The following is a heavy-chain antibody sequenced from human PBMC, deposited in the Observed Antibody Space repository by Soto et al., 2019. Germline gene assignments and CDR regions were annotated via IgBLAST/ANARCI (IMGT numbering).Heavy chain of an antibody. CDR2: INTGGSTI. CDR1: GFTFSSLW. V-gene: IGHV3-74*01. J-gene: IGHJ4*02. D-gene: IGHD5-12*01. Sequence: EVQLVESGGGLVQPGGSLRLSCAASGFTFSSLWMHWVRQVPGKGLVWVSRINTGGSTITYADSVKGRFTSSRDNAKNTLYLQMNCLSAENTAVYYFAGKWATTGWVDDYWGQGTLVTVSS. CDR3: AGKWATTGWVDDY.